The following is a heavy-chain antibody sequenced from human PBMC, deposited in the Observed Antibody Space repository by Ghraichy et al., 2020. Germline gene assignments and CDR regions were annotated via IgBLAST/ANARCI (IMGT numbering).Heavy chain of an antibody. CDR3: TRVPCCPSGFSDGSSYYCEMRCFEP. CDR1: GASISSSDW. CDR2: MHHGGNT. V-gene: IGHV4-4*02. J-gene: IGHJ5*02. Sequence: SETLSLTCAVSGASISSSDWWTWVRQPPGKGLEWLAEMHHGGNTNYNPSIRSRVTISLDKSRNLLSLNVKSVTAADTAVYFCTRVPCCPSGFSDGSSYYCEMRCFEPWGRETLITVAS. D-gene: IGHD3-22*01.